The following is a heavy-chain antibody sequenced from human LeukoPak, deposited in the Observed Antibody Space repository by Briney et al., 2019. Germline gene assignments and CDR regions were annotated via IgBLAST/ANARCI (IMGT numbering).Heavy chain of an antibody. J-gene: IGHJ4*02. CDR1: GFTFSGSA. CDR2: IKPDGTEK. CDR3: ARGGNASWDY. Sequence: SGGSLRLSCAASGFTFSGSAMHWVRQAPGKGLEWVANIKPDGTEKYYVDSLKGRFTISRENTKNSLYLQMSSLRVEDTAVYYCARGGNASWDYWGQGALVTVSS. V-gene: IGHV3-7*01.